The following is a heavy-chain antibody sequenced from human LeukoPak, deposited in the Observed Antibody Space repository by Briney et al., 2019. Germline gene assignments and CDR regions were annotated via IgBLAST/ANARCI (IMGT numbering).Heavy chain of an antibody. CDR1: GFTFSSYW. Sequence: PGGSLRLSCAASGFTFSSYWMTWVRQAPGKGLEWVANIKQDGSEKCYVDSVKGRFTISRDNAENSLYLQMNSLRAEDTAVYYCARDGGYCSGTSCYDRLDYWGQGTLVTVSS. J-gene: IGHJ4*02. V-gene: IGHV3-7*04. CDR2: IKQDGSEK. CDR3: ARDGGYCSGTSCYDRLDY. D-gene: IGHD2-2*01.